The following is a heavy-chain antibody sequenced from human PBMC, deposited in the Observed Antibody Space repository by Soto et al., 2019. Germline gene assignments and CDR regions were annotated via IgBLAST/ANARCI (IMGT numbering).Heavy chain of an antibody. CDR3: AKYWGVTTAFFDY. J-gene: IGHJ4*02. Sequence: GGSLRLSCAASGFTFSSYAMTWVRQAPGKGLEWVSSITGTGGSTYYADSVRGRFTISRDNSNNTLYLQMNSLRAEDTGVYYCAKYWGVTTAFFDYWGQGTLVTVSS. V-gene: IGHV3-23*01. D-gene: IGHD3-10*01. CDR1: GFTFSSYA. CDR2: ITGTGGST.